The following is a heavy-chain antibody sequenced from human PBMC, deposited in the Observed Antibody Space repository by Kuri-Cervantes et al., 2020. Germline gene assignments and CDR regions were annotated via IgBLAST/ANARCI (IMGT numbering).Heavy chain of an antibody. CDR3: ARDSARDSSNPLDF. D-gene: IGHD4-11*01. CDR1: GYSFTGHY. V-gene: IGHV1-2*04. Sequence: ASVKVSCKAPGYSFTGHYMHPVRQAPGHGLEWLGWVDPNSGGTNYAQNFQGWVTMTRDPSINTAYMELSRLRSDDTAVYYCARDSARDSSNPLDFWGQGTLVTVSS. J-gene: IGHJ4*02. CDR2: VDPNSGGT.